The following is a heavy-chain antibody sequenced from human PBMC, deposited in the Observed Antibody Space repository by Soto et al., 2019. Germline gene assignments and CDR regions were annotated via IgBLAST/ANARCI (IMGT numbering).Heavy chain of an antibody. Sequence: QVQLVQSGAEVKKPGASVKVSCKASAYTFTSYVISWVRQAPGQGLEWMGWISTYNGNTNYAQKLKGRVTMTTDTSMSTAYMELRSLRSDDTAVYYCARGRYSGSRDVFDPWGQGTLVTVSS. J-gene: IGHJ5*02. CDR3: ARGRYSGSRDVFDP. V-gene: IGHV1-18*01. CDR2: ISTYNGNT. D-gene: IGHD1-26*01. CDR1: AYTFTSYV.